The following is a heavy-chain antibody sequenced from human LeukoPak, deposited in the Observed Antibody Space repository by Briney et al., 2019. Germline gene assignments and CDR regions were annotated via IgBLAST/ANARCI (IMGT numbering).Heavy chain of an antibody. Sequence: SETLSLTCTVSGVSISSSNSYWIRNPPAPGKGLVWFGSIYYSANTYYNASLKSHVSISLDKSKHRFSVKLSSVTAADTAVYYCARLAQGTNWDLHPLIAYWGQGFLVTVSS. CDR3: ARLAQGTNWDLHPLIAY. V-gene: IGHV4-39*01. CDR2: IYYSANT. J-gene: IGHJ4*02. D-gene: IGHD7-27*01. CDR1: GVSISSSNSY.